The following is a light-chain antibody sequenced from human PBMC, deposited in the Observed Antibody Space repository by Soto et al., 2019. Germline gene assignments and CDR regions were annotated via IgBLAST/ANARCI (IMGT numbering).Light chain of an antibody. J-gene: IGLJ2*01. CDR3: GTWDSSLTHVV. CDR2: DNN. CDR1: SSNIGNNY. Sequence: QSVLTQPPSVSAAPGQKVTISCSGSSSNIGNNYVSWYQQLPGTAPKLLIYDNNNRPSGIPDRFSGSKSGTSATLGVTGLQTGDEADYYFGTWDSSLTHVVFGGGTKVTVL. V-gene: IGLV1-51*01.